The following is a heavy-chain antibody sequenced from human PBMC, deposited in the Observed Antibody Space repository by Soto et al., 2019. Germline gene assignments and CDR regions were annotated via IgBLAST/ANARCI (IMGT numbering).Heavy chain of an antibody. CDR1: GCSISSYY. V-gene: IGHV4-59*08. Sequence: SETLSLTCTVSGCSISSYYWSWIRQPPGKGLEWIGYIYYSGSTNYNPSLKSRVTISVDTSKNQFSLKLSSVTAADTAVYYCARHYYDFWSGYYKGPLMDVWGKGTTVTVSS. D-gene: IGHD3-3*01. J-gene: IGHJ6*03. CDR3: ARHYYDFWSGYYKGPLMDV. CDR2: IYYSGST.